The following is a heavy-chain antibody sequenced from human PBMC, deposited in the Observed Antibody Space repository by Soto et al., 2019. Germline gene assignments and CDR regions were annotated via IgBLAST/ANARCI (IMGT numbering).Heavy chain of an antibody. CDR2: IIPIFGTA. V-gene: IGHV1-69*06. CDR1: GGTFSSYA. J-gene: IGHJ6*02. CDR3: ASLHSSSSRADYYYGMDV. D-gene: IGHD6-6*01. Sequence: SVKVSCKASGGTFSSYAISWVRQAPGQGLEWMGGIIPIFGTANYAQKFQGRVTITADKSTSTAYMELSSLRSEDTAVYYCASLHSSSSRADYYYGMDVWGQGTTVTVSS.